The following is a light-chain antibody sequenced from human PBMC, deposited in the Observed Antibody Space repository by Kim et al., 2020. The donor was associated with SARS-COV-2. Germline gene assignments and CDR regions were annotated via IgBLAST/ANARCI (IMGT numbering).Light chain of an antibody. J-gene: IGLJ2*01. Sequence: QSVTISCTGTSSDVGGYNYVSWCQQHPGKAPKLMIYDVSKRPSGVPDRFSGSKSGNTASLTISGLQAEDEADYYCCSYAGSYTVVFGGGTQLTVL. CDR3: CSYAGSYTVV. V-gene: IGLV2-11*03. CDR2: DVS. CDR1: SSDVGGYNY.